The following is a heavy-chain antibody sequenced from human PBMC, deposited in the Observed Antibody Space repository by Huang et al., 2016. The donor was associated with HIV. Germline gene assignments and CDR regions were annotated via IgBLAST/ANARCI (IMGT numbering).Heavy chain of an antibody. CDR2: VYDSGTT. D-gene: IGHD6-19*01. CDR3: VRDQGRLAVGGIDNWFDP. CDR1: GDSVSSHY. Sequence: QVRLQESGPGLVKPSETLSLSCTVSGDSVSSHYWGWIRHPPGTGLEWIGTVYDSGTTKYNPRLKSRIIISVDTSKNGFSLNITSVSAADTAMYFCVRDQGRLAVGGIDNWFDPWGQGALVTVSS. V-gene: IGHV4-59*02. J-gene: IGHJ5*02.